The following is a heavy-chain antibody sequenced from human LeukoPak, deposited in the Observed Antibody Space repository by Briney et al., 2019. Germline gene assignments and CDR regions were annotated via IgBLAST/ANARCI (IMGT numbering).Heavy chain of an antibody. D-gene: IGHD2-21*02. J-gene: IGHJ5*01. CDR2: INPNIGDA. Sequence: ASVKVSCKASGYTFTGYFMHWVRQAPGQGLEWMGWINPNIGDASYAQKFQGRVTMTRDRSINTAYMELSRLTSDDTAVYYCGRMDLDGGDSIGFDSWGQGTLVTVSS. CDR3: GRMDLDGGDSIGFDS. V-gene: IGHV1-2*02. CDR1: GYTFTGYF.